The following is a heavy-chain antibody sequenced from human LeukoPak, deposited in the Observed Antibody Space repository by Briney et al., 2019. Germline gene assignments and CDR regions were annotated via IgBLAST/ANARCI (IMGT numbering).Heavy chain of an antibody. D-gene: IGHD1-26*01. V-gene: IGHV4-61*02. CDR1: GGSISSGSYY. CDR3: ARVDSGSYYPYFNY. CDR2: IYTSGST. J-gene: IGHJ4*02. Sequence: SETLSLTCTVSGGSISSGSYYWSWIRQPAGKGLEWIGRIYTSGSTNYNPSLKSRVAISVDTSKNQFSLKLSSVTAADTAVYYCARVDSGSYYPYFNYWGQGTLVTVSS.